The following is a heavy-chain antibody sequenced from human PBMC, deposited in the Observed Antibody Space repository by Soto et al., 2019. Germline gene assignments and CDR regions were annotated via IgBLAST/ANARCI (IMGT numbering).Heavy chain of an antibody. CDR3: AREGCYYGSGSDRKTYYFDY. D-gene: IGHD3-10*01. Sequence: GASVKVSCKASGGTFSSYAISWVRQAPGQGLEWMGGIIPIFGTANYAQKFQGRVTITADESTSTAYMELSSLRSEDTAVYYCAREGCYYGSGSDRKTYYFDYWGQGTLVTVSS. V-gene: IGHV1-69*13. J-gene: IGHJ4*02. CDR2: IIPIFGTA. CDR1: GGTFSSYA.